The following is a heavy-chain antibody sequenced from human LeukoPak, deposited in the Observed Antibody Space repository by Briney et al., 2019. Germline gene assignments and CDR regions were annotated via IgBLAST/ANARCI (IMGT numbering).Heavy chain of an antibody. J-gene: IGHJ4*02. D-gene: IGHD3-3*01. Sequence: GASVKVSCKASGYTFTSYYMHWVRQAPGQGLEWMGIINPSGGSTSYAQKFQGRVTITADESTSTAYMELSSLRSEDTAVYYCASELYYDFWSGPWYFDYWGQGTLVTVSS. CDR1: GYTFTSYY. CDR3: ASELYYDFWSGPWYFDY. CDR2: INPSGGST. V-gene: IGHV1-46*01.